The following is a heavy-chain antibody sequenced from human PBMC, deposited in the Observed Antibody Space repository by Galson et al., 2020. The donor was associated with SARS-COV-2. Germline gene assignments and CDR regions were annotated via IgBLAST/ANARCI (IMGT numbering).Heavy chain of an antibody. V-gene: IGHV3-66*04. CDR2: LYSGGTT. CDR1: GFTVSNNY. J-gene: IGHJ4*02. CDR3: ARQRDATTIFDY. Sequence: TGGSLRLSCTPSGFTVSNNYMSWVRQAPGTRLEWVSALYSGGTTYYAHSVRGRFTISSDNSKNTVYLQMTSLRAEDTAVYYWARQRDATTIFDYWGQGALVTVYS. D-gene: IGHD4-17*01.